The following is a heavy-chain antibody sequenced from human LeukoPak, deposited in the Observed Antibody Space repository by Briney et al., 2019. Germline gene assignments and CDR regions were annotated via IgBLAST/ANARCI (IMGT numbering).Heavy chain of an antibody. CDR2: IRGSGGST. CDR3: ARDRAYYYDSSGRFDY. D-gene: IGHD3-22*01. V-gene: IGHV3-23*01. J-gene: IGHJ4*02. Sequence: GGSLRLSWAASGFTFSSYAMSWVRQAPGKGLDWVSAIRGSGGSTYYADSVKGRFTISRDNSKNTLYLQMNSLRAEDTAVYHCARDRAYYYDSSGRFDYWGQGTLVTVSS. CDR1: GFTFSSYA.